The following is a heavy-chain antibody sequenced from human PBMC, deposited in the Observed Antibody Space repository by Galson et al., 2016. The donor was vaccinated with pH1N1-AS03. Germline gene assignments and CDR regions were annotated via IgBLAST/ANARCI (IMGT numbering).Heavy chain of an antibody. CDR2: ISSSGNYK. J-gene: IGHJ3*02. CDR3: ARSRSPDYYDSSTYRPDAFDI. V-gene: IGHV3-21*01. Sequence: SLRLSCAASGFTFSSYSMNWVRQAPGKGLEWVSSISSSGNYKYYADSVKGRFTVSRDNAMNSLYLQMNSLRAEDTALYYCARSRSPDYYDSSTYRPDAFDIWDQGTMVTVSS. CDR1: GFTFSSYS. D-gene: IGHD3-22*01.